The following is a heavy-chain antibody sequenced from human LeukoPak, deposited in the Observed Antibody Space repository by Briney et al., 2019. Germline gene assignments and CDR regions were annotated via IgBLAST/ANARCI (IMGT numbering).Heavy chain of an antibody. CDR1: GFTFSSYG. J-gene: IGHJ4*02. V-gene: IGHV3-30*18. CDR2: ISYDGSNK. Sequence: GGSLRLPCAASGFTFSSYGMHWVRQAPGKGLEWVAVISYDGSNKYYADSVKGRFTISRDNSKNTLYLQMNSLRAEDTAVYYCAKDSQQQLLPSDYWGQGTLVTVSS. D-gene: IGHD6-13*01. CDR3: AKDSQQQLLPSDY.